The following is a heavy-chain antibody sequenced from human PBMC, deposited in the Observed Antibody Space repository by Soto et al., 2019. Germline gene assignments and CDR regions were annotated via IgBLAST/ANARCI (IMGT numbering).Heavy chain of an antibody. V-gene: IGHV4-59*01. CDR1: GGSISSYY. J-gene: IGHJ6*02. CDR3: ARDTGRRYYGMDV. CDR2: IYYSGST. Sequence: SETLSLTCTVSGGSISSYYWSWIRQPPGKGLEWIGYIYYSGSTNYNPSLKSRVTISVDTYKNQFSLKLSSVTAADTAVYYCARDTGRRYYGMDVWGQGTTVTVSS. D-gene: IGHD2-15*01.